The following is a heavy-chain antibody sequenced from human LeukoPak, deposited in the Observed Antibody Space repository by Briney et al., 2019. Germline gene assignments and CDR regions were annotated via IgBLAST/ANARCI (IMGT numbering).Heavy chain of an antibody. J-gene: IGHJ6*02. D-gene: IGHD3-3*01. V-gene: IGHV3-30-3*01. CDR2: TSYDGNNK. CDR3: ARDTGTYYDFWGGYLSYGMDV. Sequence: GGSLRLSCAASGFTFASYAMHWVRQAPGKGLEWVAVTSYDGNNKYYAESVKGRFTISRDNSKNTIYLQMNSLRAEDTALYFRARDTGTYYDFWGGYLSYGMDVWGQGTTVAVSS. CDR1: GFTFASYA.